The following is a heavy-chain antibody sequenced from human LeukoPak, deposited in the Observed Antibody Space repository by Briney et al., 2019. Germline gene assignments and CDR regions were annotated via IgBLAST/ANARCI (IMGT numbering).Heavy chain of an antibody. Sequence: SQTLSLTCGISGDSVSSNSAAWNWIRQSPSRGLEWLGSTYYRSKWYNDYAVSVKSRITINPDTSKNQFSLQLNSVTPEDTAVYYCARGDERLLWFGEQKYKWFDPWGQGTLVTVSS. CDR3: ARGDERLLWFGEQKYKWFDP. D-gene: IGHD3-10*01. V-gene: IGHV6-1*01. CDR2: TYYRSKWYN. CDR1: GDSVSSNSAA. J-gene: IGHJ5*02.